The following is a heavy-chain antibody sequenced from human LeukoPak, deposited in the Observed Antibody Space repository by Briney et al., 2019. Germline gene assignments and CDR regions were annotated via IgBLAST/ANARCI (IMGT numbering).Heavy chain of an antibody. CDR3: ASTPHRYCSSTSCYTDY. V-gene: IGHV4-59*01. D-gene: IGHD2-2*02. J-gene: IGHJ4*02. CDR1: GGSISSYY. CDR2: IYYSGST. Sequence: SETLSLTCTVSGGSISSYYWSWIRQPPGKGLEWIGYIYYSGSTNYNPSLKSRVTISVDTSKNQFSLKLSSVTAADTAVYYCASTPHRYCSSTSCYTDYWGQGTLVTASS.